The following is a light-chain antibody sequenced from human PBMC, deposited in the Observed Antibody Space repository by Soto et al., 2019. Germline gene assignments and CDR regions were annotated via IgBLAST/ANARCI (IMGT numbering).Light chain of an antibody. J-gene: IGKJ4*01. CDR3: QQYYSYSLT. V-gene: IGKV1-5*03. CDR2: KAS. Sequence: DIQVTQSPSTLSASVVDRVTITCRASQSITSCLAWYQQKPGKAPKLLIYKASSLESGVPSRFGGGGSGTEFTLTISSLQPDDFATYYCQQYYSYSLTFVGGTKVEIK. CDR1: QSITSC.